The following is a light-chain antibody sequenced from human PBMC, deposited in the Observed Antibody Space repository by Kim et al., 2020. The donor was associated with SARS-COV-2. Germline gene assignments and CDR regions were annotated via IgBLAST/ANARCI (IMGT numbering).Light chain of an antibody. J-gene: IGKJ4*01. Sequence: DIQMTQSPSTLSASVGDRVTITCRASQSISSWLAWYQQKPGKAPKLLIYKESSLESGVPSRFSGSGSGTEFTLTISSLQSDDFATYSCQQYNSNPLTFGGGTKVDIK. CDR3: QQYNSNPLT. CDR2: KES. CDR1: QSISSW. V-gene: IGKV1-5*03.